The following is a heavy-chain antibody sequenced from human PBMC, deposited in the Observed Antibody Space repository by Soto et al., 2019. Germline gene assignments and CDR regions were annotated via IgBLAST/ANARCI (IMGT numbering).Heavy chain of an antibody. J-gene: IGHJ5*02. D-gene: IGHD4-17*01. CDR3: ATTSQSTVTTFDH. CDR2: IYYSGST. V-gene: IGHV4-31*03. CDR1: GGSISSGGYY. Sequence: QVQLQESGPGLVKPSPTLSLTCTVSGGSISSGGYYWSWIRQHPGKGMEWIGYIYYSGSTYYNPSLKKRVTISADTYKNHFSPKQSSVTAADTTVYYCATTSQSTVTTFDHWGQGTLVTVSS.